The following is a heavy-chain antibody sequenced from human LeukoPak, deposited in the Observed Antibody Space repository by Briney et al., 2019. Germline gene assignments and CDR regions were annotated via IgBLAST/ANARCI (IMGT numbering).Heavy chain of an antibody. Sequence: SETLSLTCTVSGGSISSSRYYWGWIRQPPGKGLEWIGSIYYSGSTNYNPSLKSRVTISVDTSKNQFSLKLSSVTAADTAVYYCARGLRFGELLHWFDPWGQGTLVTVSS. J-gene: IGHJ5*02. CDR1: GGSISSSRYY. CDR2: IYYSGST. CDR3: ARGLRFGELLHWFDP. V-gene: IGHV4-39*07. D-gene: IGHD3-10*01.